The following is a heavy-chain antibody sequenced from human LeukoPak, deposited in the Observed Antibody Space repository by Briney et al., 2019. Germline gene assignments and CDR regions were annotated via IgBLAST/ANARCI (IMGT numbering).Heavy chain of an antibody. CDR2: ISSSSSNI. CDR1: GFTFSSYS. V-gene: IGHV3-48*01. D-gene: IGHD3-3*01. Sequence: GXSLXLSCAASGFTFSSYSMNWVRQAAGKGLEWVSYISSSSSNIYYADSVKGRFTIYRDNAKNSLYVQMNRLRAEDTAVYYCARDATDITIFGVVIIGDFDYWGQGTLVTVSS. CDR3: ARDATDITIFGVVIIGDFDY. J-gene: IGHJ4*02.